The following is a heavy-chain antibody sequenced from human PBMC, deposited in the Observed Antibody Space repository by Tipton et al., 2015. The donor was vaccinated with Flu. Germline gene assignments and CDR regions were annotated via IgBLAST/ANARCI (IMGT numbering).Heavy chain of an antibody. CDR3: ARDSAVFPGALHY. D-gene: IGHD2-21*01. V-gene: IGHV4-39*07. Sequence: TLSLTCTVSDGSVSSSLYYWGWIRQPPGKRLEWIGHSHFTGGGSYNPSLKSRVTISQDTSKNQFSLDLTSVTAADTAMYFCARDSAVFPGALHYWGLGKLVTVSS. J-gene: IGHJ4*02. CDR2: SHFTGGG. CDR1: DGSVSSSLYY.